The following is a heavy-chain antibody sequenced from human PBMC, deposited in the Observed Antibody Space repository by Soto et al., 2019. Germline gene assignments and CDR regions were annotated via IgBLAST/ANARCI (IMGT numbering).Heavy chain of an antibody. J-gene: IGHJ5*02. CDR3: ARDPYIAARIGWFDP. V-gene: IGHV3-21*01. D-gene: IGHD6-6*01. CDR2: ISSSSSYI. CDR1: GFTFSSYS. Sequence: LRLSCAASGFTFSSYSMNWVRQAPGKGLEWVSSISSSSSYIYYADSVKGRFTISRDNAKNSLYLQMNSLRAEDTAVYYCARDPYIAARIGWFDPWGQGTLVNVSS.